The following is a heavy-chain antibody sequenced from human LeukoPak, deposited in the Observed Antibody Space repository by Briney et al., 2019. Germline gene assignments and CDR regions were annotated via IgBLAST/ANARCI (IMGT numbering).Heavy chain of an antibody. CDR3: ARAGELRYMDV. J-gene: IGHJ6*03. D-gene: IGHD3-16*01. Sequence: PGGTLKLSCAASGFTFSSFGMSWIRQAPGKGLEWVSTIKGIGPTTYYADSLKGRFTISRDNAKNSLFLQMSSLRADDTAIYYCARAGELRYMDVWGKGTAVTVSS. V-gene: IGHV3-48*04. CDR2: IKGIGPTT. CDR1: GFTFSSFG.